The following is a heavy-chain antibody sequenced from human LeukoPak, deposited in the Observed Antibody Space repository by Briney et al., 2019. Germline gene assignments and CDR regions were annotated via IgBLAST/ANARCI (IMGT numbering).Heavy chain of an antibody. CDR3: AREDIVATIFDY. Sequence: GGSLRLSCAASGFTFSSYWMSWVRQAPGKGLEWVANIKQDGSEKYYVDSLRGRFTISRDNAKNSLYLQMNSLRAEDTAVYYCAREDIVATIFDYWGQGTLVTVSS. CDR2: IKQDGSEK. CDR1: GFTFSSYW. V-gene: IGHV3-7*01. J-gene: IGHJ4*02. D-gene: IGHD5-12*01.